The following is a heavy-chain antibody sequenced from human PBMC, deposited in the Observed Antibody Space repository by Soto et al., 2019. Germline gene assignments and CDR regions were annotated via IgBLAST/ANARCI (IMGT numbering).Heavy chain of an antibody. V-gene: IGHV1-18*04. CDR2: ISAYNGNT. D-gene: IGHD6-6*01. Sequence: QVQLVQSGAEVKKPGASVKVSCKASGYTFTSYGISWVRQAPGQGLEWMGWISAYNGNTNYAQKLQGRVTMTTDTSTSTAYRERRSLRSDDTAVYYCASSGKSIAAPGGCDYWGQGTLVTVSS. CDR1: GYTFTSYG. CDR3: ASSGKSIAAPGGCDY. J-gene: IGHJ4*02.